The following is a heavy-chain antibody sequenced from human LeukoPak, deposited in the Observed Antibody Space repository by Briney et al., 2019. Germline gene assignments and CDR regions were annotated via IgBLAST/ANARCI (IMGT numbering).Heavy chain of an antibody. CDR3: ARFTFGGVVDY. V-gene: IGHV4-59*08. D-gene: IGHD3-16*01. CDR2: IYYSGST. J-gene: IGHJ4*02. CDR1: GGSISSYY. Sequence: SETLSLTCTVSGGSISSYYWSWIRQPPGKGLEWIGYIYYSGSTNYNPSLKSRVTISVDASKNQFSLKLSSVTAADTAVYYCARFTFGGVVDYWGQGTLVTVSS.